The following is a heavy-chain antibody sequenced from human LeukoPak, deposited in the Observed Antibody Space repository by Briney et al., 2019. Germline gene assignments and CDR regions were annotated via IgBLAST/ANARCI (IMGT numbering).Heavy chain of an antibody. J-gene: IGHJ3*02. CDR1: GGTFSSYA. Sequence: ASVKVSCKASGGTFSSYAISWVRQAPGQGLEWMGGIIPIFGTANYVQKFQGRVTITADESTSTAYMELSSLRSEDTAVYHCARYQQLVRAFDIWGQGTMVTVSS. V-gene: IGHV1-69*13. D-gene: IGHD6-6*01. CDR2: IIPIFGTA. CDR3: ARYQQLVRAFDI.